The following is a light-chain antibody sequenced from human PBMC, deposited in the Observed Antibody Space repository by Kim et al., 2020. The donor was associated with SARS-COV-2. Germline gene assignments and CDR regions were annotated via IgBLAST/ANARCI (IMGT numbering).Light chain of an antibody. CDR1: SSDVGGYNY. Sequence: GHSVTISCTGTSSDVGGYNYVSCDQQHPGKAPKLMIYEVSKRPSGVPDRFSGSKSGNTASLTVSGLQAEDEADYYCSSYAGSNNLVFGGGTQLTVL. J-gene: IGLJ2*01. V-gene: IGLV2-8*01. CDR3: SSYAGSNNLV. CDR2: EVS.